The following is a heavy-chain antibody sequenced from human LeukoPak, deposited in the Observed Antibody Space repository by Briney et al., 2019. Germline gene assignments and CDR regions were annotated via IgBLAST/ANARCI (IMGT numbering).Heavy chain of an antibody. CDR3: AREIIVLPNSSGWYDY. Sequence: GGSLRLSCAASGFTFSSYAMSWVRQAPGKGLEWVSAISGSGGSTYYADSVKGRLTISRDNSKNTLYLQMNSLRAEDTAVYYCAREIIVLPNSSGWYDYWGQGTLVTVSS. V-gene: IGHV3-23*01. D-gene: IGHD6-19*01. CDR1: GFTFSSYA. J-gene: IGHJ4*02. CDR2: ISGSGGST.